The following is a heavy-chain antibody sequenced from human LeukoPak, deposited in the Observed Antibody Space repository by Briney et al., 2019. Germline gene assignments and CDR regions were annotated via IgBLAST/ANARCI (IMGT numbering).Heavy chain of an antibody. CDR1: GFTFSSYA. CDR3: AKSLSGCSGGSCYSDWFDP. V-gene: IGHV3-23*01. D-gene: IGHD2-15*01. CDR2: ISGSGGST. Sequence: GGSLRLSCAASGFTFSSYAMGWVRQAPGKGLEWVSAISGSGGSTYYADSVKGRFTISRDNSKNTLYLQMNSLRAEDTAVYYCAKSLSGCSGGSCYSDWFDPWGQGTLVTVSS. J-gene: IGHJ5*02.